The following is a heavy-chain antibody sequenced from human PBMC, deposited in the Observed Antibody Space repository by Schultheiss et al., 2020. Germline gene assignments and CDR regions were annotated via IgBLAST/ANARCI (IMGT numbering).Heavy chain of an antibody. Sequence: SCAASGFTFSNYAVAWVRQAPGKGLEWVSGISWNSGSIGYADSVKGRFTISRDNAKNSLYLQMDSLRAEDTAVYYCATDRKYYYGSGSSSGGFDYWGQGALVTVSS. J-gene: IGHJ4*02. CDR3: ATDRKYYYGSGSSSGGFDY. D-gene: IGHD3-10*01. CDR1: GFTFSNYA. V-gene: IGHV3-9*01. CDR2: ISWNSGSI.